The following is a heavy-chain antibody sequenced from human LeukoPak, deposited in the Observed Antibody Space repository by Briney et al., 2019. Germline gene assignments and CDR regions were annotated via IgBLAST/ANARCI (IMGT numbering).Heavy chain of an antibody. V-gene: IGHV1-8*01. CDR3: ARGPPNWGYDY. Sequence: ASVKVSCKASGYTFTSYDFNWVRQATGQRPEWMGWMSPNSGDTGYAQKFQDRVTMTRNTSISTAYMELSSLRSDDTAVYYCARGPPNWGYDYWGPGTLVTVSS. CDR1: GYTFTSYD. J-gene: IGHJ4*02. CDR2: MSPNSGDT. D-gene: IGHD7-27*01.